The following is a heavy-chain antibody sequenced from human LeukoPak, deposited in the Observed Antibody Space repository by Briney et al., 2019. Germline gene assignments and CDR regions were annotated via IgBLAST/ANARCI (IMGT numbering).Heavy chain of an antibody. CDR1: GYTFTSYG. Sequence: ASVKVSCKASGYTFTSYGISWVRQAPGQGLEWMGWISAYNGNTNYAQKLQGRVTMTTDTSTSTAYMELRSLRSDDTAVYYYARVVGFTMVRGAHDYWGQGTLVTVSS. J-gene: IGHJ4*02. CDR2: ISAYNGNT. CDR3: ARVVGFTMVRGAHDY. D-gene: IGHD3-10*01. V-gene: IGHV1-18*01.